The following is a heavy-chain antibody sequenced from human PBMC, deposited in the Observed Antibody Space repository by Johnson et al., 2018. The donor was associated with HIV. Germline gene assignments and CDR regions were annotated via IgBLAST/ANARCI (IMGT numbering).Heavy chain of an antibody. V-gene: IGHV3-13*01. CDR3: ARDVAGIYDAFEN. CDR2: IGTAGDT. Sequence: VQLVESGGGLVQPGGSLRLSCAASGFTFSSYAMHWVRQPTGKGLEWVSGIGTAGDTYYADSVKGRFTISRDNSKNTLDLQMNSLRGEDTAVYYCARDVAGIYDAFENWGQGTMVTVAS. CDR1: GFTFSSYA. D-gene: IGHD1-1*01. J-gene: IGHJ3*02.